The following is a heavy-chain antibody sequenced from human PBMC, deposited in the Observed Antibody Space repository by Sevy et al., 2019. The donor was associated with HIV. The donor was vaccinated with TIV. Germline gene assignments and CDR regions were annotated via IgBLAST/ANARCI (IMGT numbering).Heavy chain of an antibody. V-gene: IGHV1-18*01. D-gene: IGHD3-22*01. CDR2: ISAYNGNT. J-gene: IGHJ4*02. CDR1: GYTFTSYG. Sequence: ASVKVSCKASGYTFTSYGISWVRQAPGQGLEWMGWISAYNGNTNYAQKLQGRVTMTTDTSTSTAYMELRSLRSDDTAVYYCARATYYYDSSGGKGGPLDDYWGQGTLVTVSS. CDR3: ARATYYYDSSGGKGGPLDDY.